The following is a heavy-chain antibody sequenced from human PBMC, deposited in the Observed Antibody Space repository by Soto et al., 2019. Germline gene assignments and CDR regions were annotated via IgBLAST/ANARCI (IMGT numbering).Heavy chain of an antibody. CDR3: ARTQQLVVRRPHNWFDP. V-gene: IGHV4-34*01. Sequence: QVQLQQWGAGLLKPSETLSLTCAVYGGSFSGYYWSWIRQPPGKGLEWIGEINHSGSTNYNPSLKGRVTISVATSKNQFSLKLSSVTAADTAVYYCARTQQLVVRRPHNWFDPWGQGTLVTVSS. CDR2: INHSGST. CDR1: GGSFSGYY. J-gene: IGHJ5*02. D-gene: IGHD6-13*01.